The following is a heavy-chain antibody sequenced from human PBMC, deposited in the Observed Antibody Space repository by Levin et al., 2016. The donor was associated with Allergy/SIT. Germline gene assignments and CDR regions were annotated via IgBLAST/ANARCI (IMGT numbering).Heavy chain of an antibody. CDR2: ISSAVDTV. CDR3: TRAAYDFAWGTLLYFDH. J-gene: IGHJ4*02. CDR1: GFTFSASR. V-gene: IGHV3-48*02. Sequence: GESLKISCATSGFTFSASRMSWVRQVPGKGLEWIAYISSAVDTVYYADSVKGRFTISRDNARNSVSLEMNSLRDEDTAVYYCTRAAYDFAWGTLLYFDHWGQGALVTVSA. D-gene: IGHD3-16*01.